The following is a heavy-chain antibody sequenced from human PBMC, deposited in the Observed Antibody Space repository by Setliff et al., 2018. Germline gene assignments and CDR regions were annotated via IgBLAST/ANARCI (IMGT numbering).Heavy chain of an antibody. CDR3: ARGRGPDRVVTIPGDY. D-gene: IGHD2-21*02. V-gene: IGHV1-18*01. CDR2: ISPYSGKT. Sequence: APVKVSCKTSGYNFITLGINWVRQAPGQGLEWVGWISPYSGKTDDAQKFQGRVIMTIDSATTTAYMELKTLRSDDTAVYYCARGRGPDRVVTIPGDYWGQGTQVTVSS. J-gene: IGHJ4*02. CDR1: GYNFITLG.